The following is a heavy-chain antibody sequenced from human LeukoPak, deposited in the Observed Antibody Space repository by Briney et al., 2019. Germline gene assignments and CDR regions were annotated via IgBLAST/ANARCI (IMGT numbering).Heavy chain of an antibody. CDR3: ARDFESYSDY. CDR1: GFTFSSYG. J-gene: IGHJ4*02. Sequence: GRSLRLSCVESGFTFSSYGMHWVRQAPGKGLEWVAVIGYDGSEIYYADSVKGRFTISRDNSKSTLYLQMNSLRAVDTAVYYCARDFESYSDYWGQGTLVTVSS. CDR2: IGYDGSEI. D-gene: IGHD3-9*01. V-gene: IGHV3-33*01.